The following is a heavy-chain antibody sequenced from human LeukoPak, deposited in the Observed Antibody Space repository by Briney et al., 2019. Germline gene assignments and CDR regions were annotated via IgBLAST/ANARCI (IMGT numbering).Heavy chain of an antibody. J-gene: IGHJ3*02. CDR1: GGTFSNYA. Sequence: ASVKVSCKAYGGTFSNYAISWVRQAPGQGLEWMGWISAYNGNTNYAPKLQGRVTMTTDTSTSTAYMELRSLRSDDTAVYYCAREDCSGGSCYSLSLTPVFHVFDIWGQGTMVTVSS. CDR3: AREDCSGGSCYSLSLTPVFHVFDI. D-gene: IGHD2-15*01. CDR2: ISAYNGNT. V-gene: IGHV1-18*01.